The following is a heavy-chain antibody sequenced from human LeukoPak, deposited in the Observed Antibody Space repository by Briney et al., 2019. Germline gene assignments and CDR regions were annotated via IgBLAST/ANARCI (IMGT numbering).Heavy chain of an antibody. CDR3: ARETGACTSTTCYRYFDY. Sequence: ASVKVSCKASGYTFTGFYIHWVRQAPGQGLEWMGWIKPHSGDTNCAQRFQDWVTMTRDTSLSTAYMEVSRPRSDDTAVYYCARETGACTSTTCYRYFDYWGQGTLVTVSS. V-gene: IGHV1-2*04. D-gene: IGHD2-2*02. CDR2: IKPHSGDT. J-gene: IGHJ4*02. CDR1: GYTFTGFY.